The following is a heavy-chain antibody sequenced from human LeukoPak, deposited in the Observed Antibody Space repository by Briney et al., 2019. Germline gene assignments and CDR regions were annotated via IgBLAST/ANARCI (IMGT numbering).Heavy chain of an antibody. CDR3: ARTNFYGSGSYYVDY. Sequence: PSETLSLTCTVSDDPLSNYYWGWIRQPPGKGLEWIGYIYYTGNTNYNPSLRSRATMSVDTSKNQFSLKLSSVTAADTAIYYCARTNFYGSGSYYVDYWGKGNLVSVST. CDR1: DDPLSNYY. CDR2: IYYTGNT. J-gene: IGHJ4*02. D-gene: IGHD3-10*01. V-gene: IGHV4-59*01.